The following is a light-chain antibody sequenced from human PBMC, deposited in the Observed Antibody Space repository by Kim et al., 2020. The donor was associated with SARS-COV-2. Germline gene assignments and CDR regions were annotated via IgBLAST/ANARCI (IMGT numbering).Light chain of an antibody. CDR2: GAS. V-gene: IGKV3-15*01. J-gene: IGKJ1*01. Sequence: ESQGEAATLSGRASQRVGSDLAWYQQKPGQAPRLLIYGASTRATGIPVRFSGSGSGTEFTLTISSLQSEDFAVYYCQQYNKWPEVFGQGTKVDIK. CDR3: QQYNKWPEV. CDR1: QRVGSD.